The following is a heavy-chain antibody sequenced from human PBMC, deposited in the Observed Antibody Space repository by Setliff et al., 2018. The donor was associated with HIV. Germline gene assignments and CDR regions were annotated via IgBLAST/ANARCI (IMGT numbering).Heavy chain of an antibody. V-gene: IGHV3-7*05. D-gene: IGHD3-3*01. J-gene: IGHJ4*02. Sequence: HPGGSLRLSCAASGFLFHTYWMSWVRQAPGKGLEWVANIKEDGSEKYYVDSVKGRFTISRDNAENSLYLQMNSLTAEDTAVYYCVRPGTRWSFDYWGQGILVTVSS. CDR1: GFLFHTYW. CDR2: IKEDGSEK. CDR3: VRPGTRWSFDY.